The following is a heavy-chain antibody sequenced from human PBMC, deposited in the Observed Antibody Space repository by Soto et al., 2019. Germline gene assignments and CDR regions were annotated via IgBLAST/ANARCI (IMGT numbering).Heavy chain of an antibody. CDR1: VDSISSSSYF. V-gene: IGHV4-39*01. CDR2: INYSGST. Sequence: NPSETLSLTCTFSVDSISSSSYFCGWIRQPPWRGLEWIGSINYSGSTYYNPSLKSRVTLSVDTSKNQFSLNVSSVTASDTALYYCSRRAQEGFEPWRQGTLFNVSS. J-gene: IGHJ5*02. CDR3: SRRAQEGFEP.